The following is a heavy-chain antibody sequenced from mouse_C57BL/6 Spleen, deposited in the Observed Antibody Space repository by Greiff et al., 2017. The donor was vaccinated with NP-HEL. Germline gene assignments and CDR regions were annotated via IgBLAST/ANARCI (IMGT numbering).Heavy chain of an antibody. CDR3: ARLLGPYYFDY. V-gene: IGHV1-80*01. CDR2: IYPGDGDT. CDR1: GYAFSSYW. J-gene: IGHJ2*01. Sequence: QVQLKQSGAELVKPGASVKISCKASGYAFSSYWMNWVKQRPGKGLEWIGQIYPGDGDTNYNGKFKGKATLTADKSSSTAYMQLSSLTSEDSAVYFCARLLGPYYFDYWGQGTTLTVSS. D-gene: IGHD4-1*01.